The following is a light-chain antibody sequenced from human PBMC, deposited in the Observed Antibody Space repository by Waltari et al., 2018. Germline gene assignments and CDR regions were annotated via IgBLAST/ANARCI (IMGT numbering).Light chain of an antibody. CDR2: EVI. Sequence: QSALTQPASVSGSPGQSITISCTGTSSDVWTYNFVSWYQQHPGKAPKLMIYEVIKRPSGVSNRFSGSKSGNTASLTISGLQDEDEADYYCCSYAGTDTVIIFGGGTKVTVL. V-gene: IGLV2-23*02. CDR1: SSDVWTYNF. CDR3: CSYAGTDTVII. J-gene: IGLJ2*01.